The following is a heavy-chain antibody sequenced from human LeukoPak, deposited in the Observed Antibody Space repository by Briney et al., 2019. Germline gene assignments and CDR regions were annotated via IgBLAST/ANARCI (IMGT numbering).Heavy chain of an antibody. V-gene: IGHV3-33*08. J-gene: IGHJ6*02. D-gene: IGHD3-10*01. CDR1: GFTFSSYA. CDR2: IWYDGSNK. CDR3: ATAPYYYGSGSYPYYYYGMDV. Sequence: PGGSLRLSCAASGFTFSSYAMHWVRQAPGKGLEWVAVIWYDGSNKYYADSVKGRFTISRDNSKNTLYLQMNSLRAEDTAVYYCATAPYYYGSGSYPYYYYGMDVWGQGTTVTVSS.